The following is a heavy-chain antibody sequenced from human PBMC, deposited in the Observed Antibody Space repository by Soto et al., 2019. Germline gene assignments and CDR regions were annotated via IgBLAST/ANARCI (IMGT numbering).Heavy chain of an antibody. CDR2: TRDKTNSYIT. CDR3: TRGGITLIRGLRGYYMDV. CDR1: GFTFSDHY. V-gene: IGHV3-72*01. J-gene: IGHJ6*03. Sequence: GSLRLSCAASGFTFSDHYMDWVRQAPGKGLEWVGRTRDKTNSYITEYAASVKGRFIISRDGSENSLYLQMNSLKIEDTAVYYCTRGGITLIRGLRGYYMDVWGKGTTVTVSS. D-gene: IGHD3-10*01.